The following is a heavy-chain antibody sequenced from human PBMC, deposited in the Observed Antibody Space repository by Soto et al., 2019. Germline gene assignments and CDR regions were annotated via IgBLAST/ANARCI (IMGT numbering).Heavy chain of an antibody. Sequence: EVQLVESGGGLVQPGGSLRLSCAASGFSFSNYWMHWVRQAPGKGLVWVSRINTDGSSTNYADPVKGRLPISRDNAKSTLYVQMNSLRDEDTAVYYCASGDFVVVPDTRYNWFDPRGQGTLVTVSS. CDR2: INTDGSST. V-gene: IGHV3-74*01. CDR1: GFSFSNYW. CDR3: ASGDFVVVPDTRYNWFDP. J-gene: IGHJ5*02. D-gene: IGHD2-2*01.